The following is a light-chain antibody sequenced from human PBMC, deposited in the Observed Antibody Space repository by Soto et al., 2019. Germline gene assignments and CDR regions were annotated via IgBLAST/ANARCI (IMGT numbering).Light chain of an antibody. J-gene: IGKJ1*01. CDR3: HQGYSTPQP. CDR2: AAS. Sequence: DIQMTQSPSSLSASVGDRVTITCRASQTITTFLNWYQQRPGEAPKLLIYAASSLQSGVPSRFYGSGSGIDFTLIISSLQPEDFATYFYHQGYSTPQPFGQGTKVVIK. CDR1: QTITTF. V-gene: IGKV1-39*01.